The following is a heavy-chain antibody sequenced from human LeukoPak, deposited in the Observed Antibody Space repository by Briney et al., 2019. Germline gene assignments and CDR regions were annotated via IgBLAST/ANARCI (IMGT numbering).Heavy chain of an antibody. Sequence: SETLSLTCVAYGGSFNGYYWSWIRQPPGKGLEWIGEINHSGSTNYNPSLKSRVTISVDTSKNLFSLKMSSVTAADTAVYYCARNYYDSSGGFDPWGQGTLVTVSS. J-gene: IGHJ5*02. CDR3: ARNYYDSSGGFDP. CDR1: GGSFNGYY. D-gene: IGHD3-22*01. CDR2: INHSGST. V-gene: IGHV4-34*01.